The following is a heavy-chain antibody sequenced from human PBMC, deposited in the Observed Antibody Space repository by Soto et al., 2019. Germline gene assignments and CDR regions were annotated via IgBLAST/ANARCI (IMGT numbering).Heavy chain of an antibody. D-gene: IGHD2-21*02. Sequence: QLQLQESGPGLVKPSETLSLTCTVSGCSISSSSYYWGWIRQPPGKGLEWIGSIYYSGSTYYNPSLKSRVTTSADTSKNQFSLKLSSVTAADTAVYYWARHRYCGGDCQPIWFDPWGQGTLVTVSS. CDR1: GCSISSSSYY. J-gene: IGHJ5*02. V-gene: IGHV4-39*01. CDR3: ARHRYCGGDCQPIWFDP. CDR2: IYYSGST.